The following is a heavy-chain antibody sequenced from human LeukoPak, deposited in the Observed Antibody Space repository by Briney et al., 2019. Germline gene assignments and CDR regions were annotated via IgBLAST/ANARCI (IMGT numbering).Heavy chain of an antibody. CDR1: GGSINGFY. J-gene: IGHJ6*02. Sequence: PSETLSLTCTVSGGSINGFYWSWIRQPPGKGLEWIGNIYSTGSTNYNPSLKSRVIISVDTSENQFSLKLSSVTAADTAVYYCAREGRAGTTNYGMDVWGQGTTVTVSS. D-gene: IGHD1-1*01. CDR2: IYSTGST. CDR3: AREGRAGTTNYGMDV. V-gene: IGHV4-59*01.